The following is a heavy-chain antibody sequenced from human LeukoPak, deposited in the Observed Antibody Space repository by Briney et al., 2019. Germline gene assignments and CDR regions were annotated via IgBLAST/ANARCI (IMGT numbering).Heavy chain of an antibody. J-gene: IGHJ4*02. D-gene: IGHD3-22*01. V-gene: IGHV1-8*01. Sequence: ASVKVSCKASGYTFTSYDINWVRQATGQGLEWMGWMNPNSGNTGYAQAFQGRVTMTRNTSISTAYMELSSLRSEDTAVYYCARVGYYDSSGYYSPQKAFDYWGQGTLVTVSS. CDR1: GYTFTSYD. CDR2: MNPNSGNT. CDR3: ARVGYYDSSGYYSPQKAFDY.